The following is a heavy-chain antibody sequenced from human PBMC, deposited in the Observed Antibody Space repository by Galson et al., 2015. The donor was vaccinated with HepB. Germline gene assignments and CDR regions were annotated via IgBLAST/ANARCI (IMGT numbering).Heavy chain of an antibody. D-gene: IGHD3-22*01. CDR2: TYYSGST. CDR1: GGSISSYY. J-gene: IGHJ4*02. V-gene: IGHV4-59*12. CDR3: ARWGDSSGYHDY. Sequence: ETLSLTCTVSGGSISSYYWSWIRQPPGKGLEWIAYTYYSGSTNYNPSLKSRVTISIDTSKNQFSLKLSSVTAADTAVYYCARWGDSSGYHDYWGQGTLVTVSS.